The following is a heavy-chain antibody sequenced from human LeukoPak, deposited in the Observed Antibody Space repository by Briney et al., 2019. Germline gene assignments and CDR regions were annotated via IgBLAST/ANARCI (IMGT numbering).Heavy chain of an antibody. CDR3: AKGKGYSGYDPVDY. J-gene: IGHJ4*02. D-gene: IGHD5-12*01. CDR1: GFTFSSYA. CDR2: ISGSGGST. V-gene: IGHV3-23*01. Sequence: PGGSLRLSCAASGFTFSSYAMSWVRQAPGKGLEWVSAISGSGGSTYYADSVKGRFTISRDNSKNTLYLQMNSLGAEDTAVYYCAKGKGYSGYDPVDYWGQGTLVTVSS.